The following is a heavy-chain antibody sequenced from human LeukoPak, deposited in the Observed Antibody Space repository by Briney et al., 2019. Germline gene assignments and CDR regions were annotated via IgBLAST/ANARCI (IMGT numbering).Heavy chain of an antibody. J-gene: IGHJ3*02. D-gene: IGHD4-23*01. CDR1: GGTFSSYA. Sequence: GASVKVSCKASGGTFSSYAISWVRQAPGQGLEWMGGIIPIFGTANYAQKFQGRVTITADKSTSTAYMELSSLRSEDTAVYYCARDLLGYGGNSVRLGAFDIWGQGTMVTVSS. CDR3: ARDLLGYGGNSVRLGAFDI. V-gene: IGHV1-69*06. CDR2: IIPIFGTA.